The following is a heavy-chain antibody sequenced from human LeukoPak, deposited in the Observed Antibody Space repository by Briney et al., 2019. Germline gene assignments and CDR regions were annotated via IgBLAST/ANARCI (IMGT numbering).Heavy chain of an antibody. D-gene: IGHD6-6*01. Sequence: SVKVSCKASGGTFSSYAISWVRQAPGQGLEWMGRIIPIFGTANYAQKFQGRVTMTTDTSASTVYMELSSLRSEDTAVYYCAREFSISWGPFDYWGQGTLVTVSS. V-gene: IGHV1-69*05. CDR1: GGTFSSYA. CDR2: IIPIFGTA. J-gene: IGHJ4*02. CDR3: AREFSISWGPFDY.